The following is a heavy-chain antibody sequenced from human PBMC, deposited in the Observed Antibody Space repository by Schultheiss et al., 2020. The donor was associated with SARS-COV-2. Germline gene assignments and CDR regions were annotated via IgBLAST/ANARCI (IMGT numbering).Heavy chain of an antibody. V-gene: IGHV1-18*01. Sequence: ASVKVSCKASGYTFTSYGISWVRQAPGQGLEWMGWISAYNGNTNYAQKLQGRVTMTTDTSTSTAYMELRSLRSDDTAVYYCARGGRDGYNWAMNYFDYWGQGTLVTVSS. CDR3: ARGGRDGYNWAMNYFDY. D-gene: IGHD5-24*01. CDR1: GYTFTSYG. J-gene: IGHJ4*02. CDR2: ISAYNGNT.